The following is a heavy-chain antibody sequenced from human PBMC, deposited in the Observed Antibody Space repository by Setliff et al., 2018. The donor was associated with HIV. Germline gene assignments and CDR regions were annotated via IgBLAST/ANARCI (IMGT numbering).Heavy chain of an antibody. D-gene: IGHD3-3*01. CDR1: GYSFSNYW. CDR2: IYPYDSDT. V-gene: IGHV5-51*01. Sequence: GESLKISCKGSGYSFSNYWIGWVCQMPGKGLEWMGIIYPYDSDTRYNPSFQGHVTISADKSISTAYVQWSGLKASDIAIYYCARRPYYDSWSGHQAFDVWGQGTMVTVSS. J-gene: IGHJ3*01. CDR3: ARRPYYDSWSGHQAFDV.